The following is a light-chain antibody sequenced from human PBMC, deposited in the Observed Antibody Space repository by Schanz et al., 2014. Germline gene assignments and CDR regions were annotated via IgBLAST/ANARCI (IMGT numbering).Light chain of an antibody. CDR3: QQYNNWPGA. J-gene: IGKJ4*01. CDR2: GAS. Sequence: EIVMTQSPATLSMSPGEGATLSCRASQSVSTNLAWYQQIPGQAPRLLIYGASTRATGIPARFSGSGSGTDFTLTISSLEPEDLAVYYCQQYNNWPGAFGGGPKVEIK. CDR1: QSVSTN. V-gene: IGKV3D-15*01.